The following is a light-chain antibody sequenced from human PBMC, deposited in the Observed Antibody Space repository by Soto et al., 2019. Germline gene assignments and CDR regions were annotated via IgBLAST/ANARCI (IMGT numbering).Light chain of an antibody. Sequence: EIVFTQSPSTLSLSTGERATLSCRASQSVGSYLAWYQRKPGQAPRLLIYDASNRATGIPARFSGSGSGTDFTLTISSLEPEDFAVYYCQQRNNWPPITFGQGTRLEIK. V-gene: IGKV3-11*01. J-gene: IGKJ5*01. CDR3: QQRNNWPPIT. CDR2: DAS. CDR1: QSVGSY.